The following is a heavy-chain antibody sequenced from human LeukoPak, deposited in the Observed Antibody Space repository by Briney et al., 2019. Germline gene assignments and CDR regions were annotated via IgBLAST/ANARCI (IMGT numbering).Heavy chain of an antibody. D-gene: IGHD5-18*01. Sequence: GRSLRLSCAASGFTFSSYAMSWVRQAPGKGLEWVSAISGSGGSTYYADSVKGRFTISRDNSKNTLYLQMNSLRAEDTAVYYCAKDRVQLWLGGVFDYWGQGTLVTVSS. J-gene: IGHJ4*02. CDR1: GFTFSSYA. CDR2: ISGSGGST. V-gene: IGHV3-23*01. CDR3: AKDRVQLWLGGVFDY.